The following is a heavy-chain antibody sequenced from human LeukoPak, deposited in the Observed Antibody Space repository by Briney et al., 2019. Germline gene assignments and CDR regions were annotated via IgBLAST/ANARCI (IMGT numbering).Heavy chain of an antibody. J-gene: IGHJ4*02. V-gene: IGHV3-9*01. CDR1: GFTFDDYA. CDR3: AKDIEAGRAVEIDY. D-gene: IGHD6-19*01. CDR2: ISWNSGRI. Sequence: GRSLRLSCAASGFTFDDYAMHWVRQAPGKGLEWVSGISWNSGRIGYADSVKGRFTISRDNAKNSLYLQMNSLRAEDTALYYCAKDIEAGRAVEIDYWGQGTLVTVSS.